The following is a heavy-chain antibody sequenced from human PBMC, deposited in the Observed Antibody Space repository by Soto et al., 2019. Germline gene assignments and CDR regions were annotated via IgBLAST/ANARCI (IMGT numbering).Heavy chain of an antibody. J-gene: IGHJ3*02. Sequence: SLRLACVSSGFTFISYDMHWVRQVTGKGLEWVSSIGTTGDTDYPGSVRGRFTISRENAKNSLYLQMDSLRAGDTAVYYCARFGRFGFSGGNDAFDKWGQGTMVTVSS. CDR2: IGTTGDT. D-gene: IGHD3-10*01. CDR1: GFTFISYD. V-gene: IGHV3-13*01. CDR3: ARFGRFGFSGGNDAFDK.